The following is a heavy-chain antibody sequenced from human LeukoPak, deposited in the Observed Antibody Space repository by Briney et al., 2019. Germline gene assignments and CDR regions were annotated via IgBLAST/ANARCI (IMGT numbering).Heavy chain of an antibody. CDR1: GGSFSGHY. D-gene: IGHD6-25*01. CDR3: ARGRTGAAALDF. J-gene: IGHJ4*02. CDR2: STHSGST. Sequence: SETLSLTCAVYGGSFSGHYWTWIRQSPGKVLEWIGESTHSGSTNYNPSLKSRLTISVDTFKNQFSLKLTSVSAADTAVYHCARGRTGAAALDFWGPGTLVTVSS. V-gene: IGHV4-34*01.